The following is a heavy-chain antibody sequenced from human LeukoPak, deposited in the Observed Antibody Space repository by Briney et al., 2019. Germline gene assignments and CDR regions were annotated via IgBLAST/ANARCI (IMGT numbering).Heavy chain of an antibody. D-gene: IGHD3-22*01. CDR3: TQHTTTHYYDSSGYVDY. J-gene: IGHJ4*02. CDR1: GFTVSSNY. CDR2: IYSGGST. Sequence: PGGSLRLSCAASGFTVSSNYMSWVRQAPGKGLEWVSVIYSGGSTYYADSVKGRFTISRDNSKNTLYLQMNSLRAEDTAVYYCTQHTTTHYYDSSGYVDYWGQGTLVTVSS. V-gene: IGHV3-53*01.